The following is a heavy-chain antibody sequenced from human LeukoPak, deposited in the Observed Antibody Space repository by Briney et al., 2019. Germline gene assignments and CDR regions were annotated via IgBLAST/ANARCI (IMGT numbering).Heavy chain of an antibody. CDR2: IHYSGST. D-gene: IGHD6-13*01. V-gene: IGHV4-59*08. CDR3: ARRRYGSSYRNP. CDR1: GGSISSCF. Sequence: SETLSLTCTVSGGSISSCFWSWIRQTPGKGLEWIGDIHYSGSTNYNPSLKSRVTISVDTSKNQFSLKLSSVTAADTAVYYCARRRYGSSYRNPWGQGTLVTVSS. J-gene: IGHJ5*02.